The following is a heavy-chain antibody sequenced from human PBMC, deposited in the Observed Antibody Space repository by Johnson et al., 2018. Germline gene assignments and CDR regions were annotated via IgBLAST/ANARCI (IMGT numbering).Heavy chain of an antibody. Sequence: VQLQEAGGGLVQPGGSLRISCAASGLTFSSYWLHWVRQATGKGLAWVSRSNSGVGRTSYAEYLKGRFNIYRDTATNIVFLQMNSLQDEDTAVFYCARASYFDSSGYLEGYDAFDMWGQGTAVTVSS. D-gene: IGHD3-22*01. CDR1: GLTFSSYW. CDR2: SNSGVGRT. CDR3: ARASYFDSSGYLEGYDAFDM. V-gene: IGHV3-74*01. J-gene: IGHJ3*02.